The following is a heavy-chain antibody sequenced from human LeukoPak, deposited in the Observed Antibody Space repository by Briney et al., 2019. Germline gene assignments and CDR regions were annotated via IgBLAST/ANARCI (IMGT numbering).Heavy chain of an antibody. Sequence: GGSLRLSCAASGFTFSSYEMNWVRQAPGRGLEWVSYISSSGSTIYYADSVKGRFTSSRDNAKNSLYLQMNSLRAEDTAVYYCAELGITMIGGVWGKGTTVTISS. J-gene: IGHJ6*04. CDR1: GFTFSSYE. CDR2: ISSSGSTI. D-gene: IGHD3-10*02. CDR3: AELGITMIGGV. V-gene: IGHV3-48*03.